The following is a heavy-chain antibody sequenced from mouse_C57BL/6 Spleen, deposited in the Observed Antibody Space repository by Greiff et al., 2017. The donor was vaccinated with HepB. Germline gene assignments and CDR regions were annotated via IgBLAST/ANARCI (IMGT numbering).Heavy chain of an antibody. J-gene: IGHJ2*01. Sequence: EVKVEESGPGLVKPSQSLSLTCSVPGYSITSGYYWNWIRQFPGNKLEWMGYISYDGSNNYNPSLKNRISITRDTSKNQFFLKLNSVTTEDTATYYCARRFYDGYYFDYWGQGTTLTVSS. D-gene: IGHD2-3*01. CDR3: ARRFYDGYYFDY. CDR1: GYSITSGYY. CDR2: ISYDGSN. V-gene: IGHV3-6*01.